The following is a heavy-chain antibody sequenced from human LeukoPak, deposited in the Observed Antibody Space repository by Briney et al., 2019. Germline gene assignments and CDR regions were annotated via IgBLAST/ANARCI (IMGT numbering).Heavy chain of an antibody. CDR1: GYSISSGYY. V-gene: IGHV4-38-2*01. CDR3: ARFSAHQLRSGYYYYMDV. Sequence: PSETLSLTCAVSGYSISSGYYWGWIRQPPGKGLEWIGEINHSGSTNYNPSLKSRVTMSLDTSKNQFSLKLSSVTAADTALYSCARFSAHQLRSGYYYYMDVWGKGTTVTVSS. CDR2: INHSGST. J-gene: IGHJ6*03. D-gene: IGHD2-2*01.